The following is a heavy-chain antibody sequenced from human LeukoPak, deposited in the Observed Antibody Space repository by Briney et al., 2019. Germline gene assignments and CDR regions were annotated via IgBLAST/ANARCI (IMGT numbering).Heavy chain of an antibody. CDR1: GYSFTSYW. V-gene: IGHV5-51*01. D-gene: IGHD3-22*01. CDR2: IYPGDSDT. Sequence: GESLKISCKGSGYSFTSYWIGWVRQMPGKGLEWMGIIYPGDSDTRYSPSFQGQVTISVDKSISTAYLQWSSLKASDTAMYYCARPEYDSSGYYYSEYFQHWGQGTLVTVSS. J-gene: IGHJ1*01. CDR3: ARPEYDSSGYYYSEYFQH.